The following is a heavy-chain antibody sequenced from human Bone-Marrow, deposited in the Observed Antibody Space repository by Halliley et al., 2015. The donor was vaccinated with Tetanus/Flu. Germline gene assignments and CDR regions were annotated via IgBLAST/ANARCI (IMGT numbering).Heavy chain of an antibody. J-gene: IGHJ4*02. D-gene: IGHD3-3*01. CDR3: VKDIYEGGLEWPSELDS. V-gene: IGHV3-43*02. CDR2: IGADGDGT. Sequence: SLIGADGDGTYYADSVKGRFTISRDNSKNSLYLQMSGLRIEDTAFYYCVKDIYEGGLEWPSELDSWGQGTLVTVSS.